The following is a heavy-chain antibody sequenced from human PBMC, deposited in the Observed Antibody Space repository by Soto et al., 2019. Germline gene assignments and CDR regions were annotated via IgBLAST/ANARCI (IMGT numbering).Heavy chain of an antibody. CDR1: GGSLINYY. V-gene: IGHV4-59*08. CDR3: ARLGGYYQALTA. J-gene: IGHJ5*02. Sequence: SETLSLTCTVSGGSLINYYWSWIRQPPGRGLEWIGYIYYAGSTTYNPSHKSRVTLSLDTSKNQFSLELSSVTAADTAVYYCARLGGYYQALTAWGQGTLVT. CDR2: IYYAGST. D-gene: IGHD3-3*01.